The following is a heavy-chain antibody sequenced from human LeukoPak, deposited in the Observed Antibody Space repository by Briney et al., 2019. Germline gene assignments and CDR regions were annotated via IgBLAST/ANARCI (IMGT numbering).Heavy chain of an antibody. J-gene: IGHJ4*02. CDR3: AREPYGSGTFDY. CDR2: IYYSGST. D-gene: IGHD3-10*01. Sequence: SETLSLTCTVSGGSMSNYYWSWIRQPPGKGLEWIGYIYYSGSTNYNPSLKSRVTISVDTSKNQFSLKLSSVTAADTAEYYCAREPYGSGTFDYWGQGTLVTVSA. V-gene: IGHV4-59*01. CDR1: GGSMSNYY.